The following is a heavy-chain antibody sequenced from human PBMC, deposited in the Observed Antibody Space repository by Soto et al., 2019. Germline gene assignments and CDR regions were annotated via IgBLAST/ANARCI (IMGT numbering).Heavy chain of an antibody. CDR1: GFTFSSYA. CDR2: ISSNGGST. J-gene: IGHJ4*02. V-gene: IGHV3-64*01. CDR3: ARWGRAVSSDYFDY. D-gene: IGHD3-16*01. Sequence: EVQLVESGGGLVQPGGSLRLSCAASGFTFSSYAMHWVRQAPGKGLEYVSAISSNGGSTYYANSVKGRFTISRDNSKNRLYLQMGSLRAEDMAVYYCARWGRAVSSDYFDYWGQGTLVTVSS.